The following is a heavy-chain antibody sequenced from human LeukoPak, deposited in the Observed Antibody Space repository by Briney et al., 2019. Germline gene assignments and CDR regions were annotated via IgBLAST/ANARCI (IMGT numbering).Heavy chain of an antibody. CDR1: GFKVSSRY. V-gene: IGHV3-53*01. D-gene: IGHD1-1*01. J-gene: IGHJ4*02. CDR3: VKDPGRNNWDFAY. CDR2: IYSGGST. Sequence: GGSLRLSCAASGFKVSSRYMSWVRQAPGRGLEWVSVIYSGGSTYYADSVKGRFTISRDISKNTLYVQMNSLGAEDTAVYYCVKDPGRNNWDFAYWGQGILVTVSS.